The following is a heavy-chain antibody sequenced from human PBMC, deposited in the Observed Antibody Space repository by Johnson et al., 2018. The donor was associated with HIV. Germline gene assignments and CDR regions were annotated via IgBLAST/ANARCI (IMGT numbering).Heavy chain of an antibody. V-gene: IGHV3-30*02. CDR3: AREQYGGNSNAGDGFDI. Sequence: VQLVESGGGVVQPGGSLRLSCAASGFTFSSYGMHWVRQAPGKGLEWVAFIRYDGSNKYYADSVKGRFTISRDNSKNTLYLQMNSLRAEDTAVYYCAREQYGGNSNAGDGFDIWGQGTMVTVSS. CDR1: GFTFSSYG. J-gene: IGHJ3*02. CDR2: IRYDGSNK. D-gene: IGHD4-23*01.